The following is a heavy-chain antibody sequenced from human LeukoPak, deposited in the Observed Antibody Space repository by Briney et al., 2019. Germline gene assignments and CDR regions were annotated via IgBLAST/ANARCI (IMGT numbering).Heavy chain of an antibody. CDR3: ARGPYYYDSSGYYYAEYFQH. D-gene: IGHD3-22*01. Sequence: GASVKVSCKASGYTFTSYDINWVRQATGQGLEWMGWMNPNSGNTGYAQKLQGRVTITRNTSISTAYMELSSLRSEDTAVYCCARGPYYYDSSGYYYAEYFQHWGQGTLVTVSS. V-gene: IGHV1-8*03. CDR2: MNPNSGNT. J-gene: IGHJ1*01. CDR1: GYTFTSYD.